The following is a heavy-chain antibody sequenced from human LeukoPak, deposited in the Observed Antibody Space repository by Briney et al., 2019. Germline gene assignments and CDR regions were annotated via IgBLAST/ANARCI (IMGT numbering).Heavy chain of an antibody. V-gene: IGHV4-39*01. J-gene: IGHJ4*02. Sequence: PSETLSLTCTVSGGSIGSSSYYWGWIRQPPGKGLEWIGNIYYSGSTYYDPSLKSRVTISIDTSKNQFSLKLSSVTAADTAVYYCARQKPDTTVTMWDPKSFDYWGQGTLVTVSS. D-gene: IGHD4-17*01. CDR1: GGSIGSSSYY. CDR2: IYYSGST. CDR3: ARQKPDTTVTMWDPKSFDY.